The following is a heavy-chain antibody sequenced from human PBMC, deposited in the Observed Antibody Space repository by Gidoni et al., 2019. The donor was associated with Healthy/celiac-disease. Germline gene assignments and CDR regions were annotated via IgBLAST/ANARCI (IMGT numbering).Heavy chain of an antibody. CDR3: ASSSSSWYYFDY. CDR2: IKQDGSEK. J-gene: IGHJ4*02. Sequence: EVQLVESGGGLVQPGGSLRLSCAASGFPFSSYLMSWVRQAPGKGLEWVANIKQDGSEKYYVDSVKGRFTISRDNAKNSLYLQMNSLRAEDTAVYYCASSSSSWYYFDYWGQGTLVTVSS. V-gene: IGHV3-7*03. D-gene: IGHD6-13*01. CDR1: GFPFSSYL.